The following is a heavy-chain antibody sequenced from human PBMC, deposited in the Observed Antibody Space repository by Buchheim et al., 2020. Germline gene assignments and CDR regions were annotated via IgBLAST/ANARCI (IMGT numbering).Heavy chain of an antibody. V-gene: IGHV3-66*01. CDR2: IYSGGST. D-gene: IGHD2-21*02. CDR1: GFTVSSNC. CDR3: ARDRHCGGDCYSDY. J-gene: IGHJ4*02. Sequence: EVQLVESGGGLVQPGGSLRLSCAASGFTVSSNCMSWVRQDPGKGLEWVSVIYSGGSTYYADSVKGRFTISRDNSKNMLYFQMNSLRAEDTAVYYCARDRHCGGDCYSDYWGQGTL.